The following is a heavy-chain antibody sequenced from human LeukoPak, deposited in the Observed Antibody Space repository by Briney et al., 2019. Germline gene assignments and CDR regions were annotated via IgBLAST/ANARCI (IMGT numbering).Heavy chain of an antibody. D-gene: IGHD5-18*01. J-gene: IGHJ6*03. CDR1: RGTFSSYA. Sequence: SVKVSCKASRGTFSSYAISWVRQAPGQGLEWMGGIIPILGTANYAQKFQVRGTITTDESTSTAYMELSSLRSEDTAVYYCARGGGTAMDSWGYYYYMDVWGKGTTVTVS. V-gene: IGHV1-69*05. CDR2: IIPILGTA. CDR3: ARGGGTAMDSWGYYYYMDV.